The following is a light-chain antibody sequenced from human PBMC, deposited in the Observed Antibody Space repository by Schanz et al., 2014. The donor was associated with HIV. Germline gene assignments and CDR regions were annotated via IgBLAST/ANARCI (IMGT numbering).Light chain of an antibody. Sequence: QSALTQPASVSGSPGQSITISCTGTNSDIGSYSLVSWYQQHPGKAPKLMIYEVSKRPSGVSNRFSSSKSGNTAALTISGLQAEDEADYYCCSYAGSSTPWVFGGGTKLTVL. J-gene: IGLJ3*02. CDR3: CSYAGSSTPWV. CDR1: NSDIGSYSL. V-gene: IGLV2-23*02. CDR2: EVS.